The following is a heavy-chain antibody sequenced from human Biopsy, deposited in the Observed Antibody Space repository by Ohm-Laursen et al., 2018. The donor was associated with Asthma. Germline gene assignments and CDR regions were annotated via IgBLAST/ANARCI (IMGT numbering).Heavy chain of an antibody. CDR2: INHSGST. Sequence: SETLSLTCAVYGGSFSGYYWSWIRQPPGKGLEWIGEINHSGSTNYNPSLKSRVTISVDTSKNQFSLKLSSVTAADMAVYYCARSAKTIFGVVMGSYYYGMDVWGQGTTVTVSS. V-gene: IGHV4-34*01. D-gene: IGHD3-3*01. CDR3: ARSAKTIFGVVMGSYYYGMDV. CDR1: GGSFSGYY. J-gene: IGHJ6*02.